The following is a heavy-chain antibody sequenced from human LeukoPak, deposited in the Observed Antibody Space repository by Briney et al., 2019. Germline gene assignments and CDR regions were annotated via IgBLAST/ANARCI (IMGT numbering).Heavy chain of an antibody. CDR1: GFTFSSYS. J-gene: IGHJ4*02. D-gene: IGHD6-19*01. V-gene: IGHV3-21*01. CDR2: ISSSSSYI. Sequence: GGSLRLSCAASGFTFSSYSMNWVRQAPGKGLEWVPSISSSSSYIYYADSVKGRFTISRDNAKNSLYLQMNSLRAEDTAVYYCARDPREQIAVAGTEDDYWGQGTLVTVSS. CDR3: ARDPREQIAVAGTEDDY.